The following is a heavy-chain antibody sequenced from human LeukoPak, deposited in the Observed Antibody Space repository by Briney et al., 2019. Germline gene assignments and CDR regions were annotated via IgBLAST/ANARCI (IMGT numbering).Heavy chain of an antibody. V-gene: IGHV5-51*01. Sequence: GESLKISCKGSGYSFTSYWIGWVRQMPGKGLEWMGIIYPGDSDTRYSPSFQGQVTISADKSISTAYPQWSSLKASDTAMYYCASSHYYDSSGYPHFDYWGQGTLVTVSS. D-gene: IGHD3-22*01. CDR2: IYPGDSDT. J-gene: IGHJ4*02. CDR3: ASSHYYDSSGYPHFDY. CDR1: GYSFTSYW.